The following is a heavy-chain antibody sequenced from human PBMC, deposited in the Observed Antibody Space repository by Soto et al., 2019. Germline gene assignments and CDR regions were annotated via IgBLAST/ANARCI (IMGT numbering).Heavy chain of an antibody. Sequence: PGESLKISCNASGYDFARTWIGWVRQLPGKGLDWLGIIYPGDSETRYSPSFRGQVTFSVDMSISTAYLQWSSLKTSDIAIYYCARLVGAYDSYFDHWGQGTRVTVSS. D-gene: IGHD5-12*01. CDR2: IYPGDSET. V-gene: IGHV5-51*01. CDR1: GYDFARTW. CDR3: ARLVGAYDSYFDH. J-gene: IGHJ4*02.